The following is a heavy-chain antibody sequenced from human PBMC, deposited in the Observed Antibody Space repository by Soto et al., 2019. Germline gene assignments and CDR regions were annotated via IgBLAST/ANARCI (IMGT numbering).Heavy chain of an antibody. CDR1: GFTFSTYV. D-gene: IGHD3-9*01. CDR2: ITGSGMTT. V-gene: IGHV3-23*01. J-gene: IGHJ6*02. CDR3: AKDREADISGYGMDV. Sequence: GSLRLSCAASGFTFSTYVISWVRQAPGKGLEWVSGITGSGMTTYYADSVKGRFTISRDNSKNTLYLQINNLRAEDTAVYFCAKDREADISGYGMDVWGLGTTVTVSS.